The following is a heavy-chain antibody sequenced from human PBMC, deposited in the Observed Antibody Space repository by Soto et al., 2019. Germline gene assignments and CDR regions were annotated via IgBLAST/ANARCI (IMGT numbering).Heavy chain of an antibody. D-gene: IGHD2-21*02. V-gene: IGHV2-5*02. CDR3: AHSRCGGDFLQSYPSHYYYGMDV. CDR1: GFSLSTSGVS. J-gene: IGHJ6*02. Sequence: QITLKESGPTLVKPTQTLTLTCTFSGFSLSTSGVSVGWIRQPPGKALEWLALIYWDDDKRYSPSLKSRLTINKDTSKYQVVLRMTSMDAVDTATYYCAHSRCGGDFLQSYPSHYYYGMDVWGQGTTVTVSS. CDR2: IYWDDDK.